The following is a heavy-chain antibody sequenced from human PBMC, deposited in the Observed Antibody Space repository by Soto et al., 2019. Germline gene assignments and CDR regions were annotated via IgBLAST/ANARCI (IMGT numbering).Heavy chain of an antibody. D-gene: IGHD5-12*01. CDR2: ISWNSGSI. Sequence: GGSLRLSCAASGFTFDDYAMHWVRQAPGKGLEWVSGISWNSGSIGYADSVKGRFTISRDNAKNSLYLQMNSLRAEDTALYYCAKEVGLRYYYYGMDVWGQWTTVTVSS. CDR3: AKEVGLRYYYYGMDV. V-gene: IGHV3-9*01. CDR1: GFTFDDYA. J-gene: IGHJ6*02.